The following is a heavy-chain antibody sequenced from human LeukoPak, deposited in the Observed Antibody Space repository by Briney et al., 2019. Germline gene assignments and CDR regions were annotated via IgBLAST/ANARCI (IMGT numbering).Heavy chain of an antibody. CDR1: GFSFSTYT. J-gene: IGHJ4*02. V-gene: IGHV3-21*01. CDR3: ASKLHDY. Sequence: GSLRLSCAASGFSFSTYTMNWVRQAPGKGLEWVSSITSTGIYIYYADSVKGRFTISRDNAKNSLYLQMNSLRAEDTAVYYCASKLHDYWGQGTLVTVSS. CDR2: ITSTGIYI.